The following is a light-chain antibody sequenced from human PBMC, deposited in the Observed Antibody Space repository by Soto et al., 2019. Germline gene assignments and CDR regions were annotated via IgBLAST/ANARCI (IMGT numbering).Light chain of an antibody. J-gene: IGKJ2*01. CDR1: QSVANNY. CDR3: QQYGGSAFT. Sequence: EIVLTQSPGTLSLSPGERATLSCRASQSVANNYLAWFQQKPGQAPRLLIYGASSRATGIADRFSGSGSGTDFTLTISRLEPEDYAVYYCQQYGGSAFTFGQGTKLEVK. V-gene: IGKV3-20*01. CDR2: GAS.